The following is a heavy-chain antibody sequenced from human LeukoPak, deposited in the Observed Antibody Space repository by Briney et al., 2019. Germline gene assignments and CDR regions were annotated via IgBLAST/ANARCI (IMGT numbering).Heavy chain of an antibody. CDR2: ISHSGST. Sequence: SQTLSLTCVVSGDSISSGAYSWSWIRQPPGKGLEWIGYISHSGSTFYNPSLKSRVTISVDNSKNQFSLRLSSVTAADTAVYYCAREFWFANAPGSWLDPWGQGTLVTVSS. CDR1: GDSISSGAYS. CDR3: AREFWFANAPGSWLDP. V-gene: IGHV4-30-2*01. J-gene: IGHJ5*02. D-gene: IGHD3-10*01.